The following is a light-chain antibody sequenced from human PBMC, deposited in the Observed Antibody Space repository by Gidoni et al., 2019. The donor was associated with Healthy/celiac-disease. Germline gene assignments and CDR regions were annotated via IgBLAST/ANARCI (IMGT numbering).Light chain of an antibody. CDR2: AAS. Sequence: DIQLSQSPSSLSASVGDRVTITCRASQSISSYLNWYQQKPGKAPKLLIYAASSLQSGVPSRVSGSGSGTDVTSTISSLQTEDFATYYCQQSYSTPLTCGQGTKVEIK. CDR1: QSISSY. J-gene: IGKJ1*01. CDR3: QQSYSTPLT. V-gene: IGKV1-39*01.